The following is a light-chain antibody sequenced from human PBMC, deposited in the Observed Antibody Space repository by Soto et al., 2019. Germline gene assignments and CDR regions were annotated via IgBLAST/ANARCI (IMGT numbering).Light chain of an antibody. J-gene: IGKJ5*01. CDR3: QQSYSTPHT. CDR2: AAS. Sequence: DIQMTQSPSSLSASVGDRVTITSGASQSISSYLNWYQQKPGKAPKLLIYAASSLQSGVPSRFSGSGSGTDFTLTISSLQPEDFATYYCQQSYSTPHTFGQGTRLEIK. CDR1: QSISSY. V-gene: IGKV1-39*01.